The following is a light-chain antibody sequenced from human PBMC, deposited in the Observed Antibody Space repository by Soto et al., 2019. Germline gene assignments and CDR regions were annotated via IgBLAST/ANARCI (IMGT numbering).Light chain of an antibody. CDR3: AAWYDSLCGYVV. CDR2: RNN. V-gene: IGLV1-47*01. J-gene: IGLJ2*01. Sequence: QSVLTQPPSESGTTGQRVTISCSGSSSNIGSNYVYSYQQLPGTAPKLLIYRNNQRTSGVPDRFSGSTSGTSASLAISGLRAEDEADYFCAAWYDSLCGYVVLGGGTKLTV. CDR1: SSNIGSNY.